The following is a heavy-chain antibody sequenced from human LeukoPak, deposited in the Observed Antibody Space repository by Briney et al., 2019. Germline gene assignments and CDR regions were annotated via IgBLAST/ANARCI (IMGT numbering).Heavy chain of an antibody. CDR3: ARMTTGHDY. CDR1: GTSFTAYY. V-gene: IGHV4-34*01. J-gene: IGHJ4*02. D-gene: IGHD4-17*01. CDR2: VNHSGYT. Sequence: PSETLSLTCGVSGTSFTAYYWSWIRQTPGKRLEWIGEVNHSGYTNMNPSLKSRVTISVDTSKNQFSLRMSTVTAADTAVYFCARMTTGHDYWGQGTLVTVSS.